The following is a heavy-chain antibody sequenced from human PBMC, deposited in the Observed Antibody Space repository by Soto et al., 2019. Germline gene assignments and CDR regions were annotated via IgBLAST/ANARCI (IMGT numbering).Heavy chain of an antibody. V-gene: IGHV3-23*01. CDR1: GFTFSNSA. J-gene: IGHJ4*02. D-gene: IGHD2-21*01. Sequence: EVHLLESGGGLVQPEGSLRLSCAASGFTFSNSAMTWVRQAPAKGLEWVSTIRDSDSGGSTFYADSVKGRFTISRDDSKNTLYLQMSSLRAEDTAMYYCAKVRVGIDVDFDYWGQGALVTVSS. CDR2: IRDSDSGGST. CDR3: AKVRVGIDVDFDY.